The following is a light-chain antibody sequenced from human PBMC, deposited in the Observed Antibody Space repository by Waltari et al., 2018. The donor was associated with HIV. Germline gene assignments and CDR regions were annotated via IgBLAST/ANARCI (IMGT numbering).Light chain of an antibody. Sequence: IAMMQSPDSLAVSLGERAIIKCKSGQSVFYSSDNKHNVAWYQLKPGRPPKLLIYWASTRESGVPDRFSGSGSGTDFTLTINNLQAEDVAVYYCQQYYSFPVTFGGGTRVELK. CDR2: WAS. CDR1: QSVFYSSDNKHN. V-gene: IGKV4-1*01. J-gene: IGKJ4*01. CDR3: QQYYSFPVT.